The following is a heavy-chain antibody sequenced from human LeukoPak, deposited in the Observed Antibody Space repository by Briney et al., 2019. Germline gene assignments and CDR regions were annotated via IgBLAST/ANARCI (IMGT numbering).Heavy chain of an antibody. D-gene: IGHD3-10*01. CDR2: IIPIFGTA. CDR3: ARDRWFGETTIYYFDY. Sequence: GASVKVSCKASGGTFSSYAISWVRQAPGQGLEWMGGIIPIFGTANYAQKFQGGVTITADESTSTAYMELSSLRSEDTAVYYCARDRWFGETTIYYFDYWGQGTLVTVSS. CDR1: GGTFSSYA. J-gene: IGHJ4*02. V-gene: IGHV1-69*13.